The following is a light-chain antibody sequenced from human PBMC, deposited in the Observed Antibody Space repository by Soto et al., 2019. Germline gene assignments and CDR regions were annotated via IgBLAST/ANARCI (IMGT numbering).Light chain of an antibody. Sequence: QAVVTQPPSASGTPGQRVTISCSGGSSNIGGDTVNWYYQLPGTAPKVLIYRNNQRPSGVPDRFSGSKSGTSASLAISGLQSEDEGDYYCSAWDDSLNGWVFGGGTKLTVL. J-gene: IGLJ3*02. V-gene: IGLV1-44*01. CDR3: SAWDDSLNGWV. CDR1: SSNIGGDT. CDR2: RNN.